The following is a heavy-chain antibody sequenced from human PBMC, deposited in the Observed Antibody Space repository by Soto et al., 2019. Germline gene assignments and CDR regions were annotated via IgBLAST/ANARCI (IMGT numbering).Heavy chain of an antibody. V-gene: IGHV1-46*01. D-gene: IGHD3-3*01. J-gene: IGHJ4*02. CDR3: ARGSRITIFGVVIIRGPHYFDY. CDR1: GYTLTNFY. CDR2: INPNGGST. Sequence: ASVKVSCKASGYTLTNFYIHWVRQAPGQGLEWMGIINPNGGSTNYAHNFQGRVTITRDTSTSTVYMDLSSLRSEDTAVYYCARGSRITIFGVVIIRGPHYFDYWGQGTLVTVSS.